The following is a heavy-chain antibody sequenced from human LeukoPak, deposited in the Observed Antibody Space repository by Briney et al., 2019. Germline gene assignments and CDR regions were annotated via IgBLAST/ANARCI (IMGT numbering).Heavy chain of an antibody. V-gene: IGHV1-18*01. CDR1: GYTFISYG. Sequence: ASVKVSCKASGYTFISYGISWVRQAPGQGLEWMGWISAYNGNTNYAQKLQGRVTMTTDTSTSTAYMELRSLRSDDTAVYYCARARSLCSSTSCYERDYYYYGMDVWGQGTTVTVSS. CDR2: ISAYNGNT. J-gene: IGHJ6*02. D-gene: IGHD2-2*01. CDR3: ARARSLCSSTSCYERDYYYYGMDV.